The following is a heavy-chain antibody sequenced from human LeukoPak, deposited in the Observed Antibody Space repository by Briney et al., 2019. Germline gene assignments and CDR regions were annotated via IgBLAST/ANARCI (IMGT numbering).Heavy chain of an antibody. D-gene: IGHD3-22*01. J-gene: IGHJ6*03. CDR3: AREPRHPRTMTYYYDSSGYGYYMDV. V-gene: IGHV4-39*02. Sequence: PSETLSLTCTVSGGSISSSSYYWGWIRQPPGKGLEWIGSIYYSGSTYYNPSLKSRVTISVDTSKNQFSLKLSSVTAADTAVYYCAREPRHPRTMTYYYDSSGYGYYMDVWGKGTTVTVSS. CDR1: GGSISSSSYY. CDR2: IYYSGST.